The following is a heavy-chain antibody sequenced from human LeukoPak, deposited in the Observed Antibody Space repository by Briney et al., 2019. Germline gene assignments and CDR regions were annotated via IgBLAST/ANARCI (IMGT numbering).Heavy chain of an antibody. CDR1: GGSISSGGYY. D-gene: IGHD3-22*01. J-gene: IGHJ4*02. CDR2: IYHSGST. Sequence: SETLSLTCTVSGGSISSGGYYWSWIRQPPGKGLEWIGYIYHSGSTYSNPSLKSRVTISVDRSKNQFSLKLSSVTAADTAVYYCARDLGGYDSSGYPFDYWGQGTLVTVSS. V-gene: IGHV4-30-2*01. CDR3: ARDLGGYDSSGYPFDY.